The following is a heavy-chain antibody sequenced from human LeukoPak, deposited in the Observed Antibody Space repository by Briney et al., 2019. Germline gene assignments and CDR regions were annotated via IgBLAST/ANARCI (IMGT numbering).Heavy chain of an antibody. J-gene: IGHJ6*03. CDR2: IYTFGNT. V-gene: IGHV4-61*02. Sequence: SETLSLTCTVSGGSISSGSYFWSWIRQPAGKGLEWIGRIYTFGNTDYNPSLKSRVTMSVDTSKNQFSLKVTSVTAADTAVYYCARVSASASPHGYYYYSMDVWGKGTTVTVSS. CDR1: GGSISSGSYF. CDR3: ARVSASASPHGYYYYSMDV. D-gene: IGHD2-2*01.